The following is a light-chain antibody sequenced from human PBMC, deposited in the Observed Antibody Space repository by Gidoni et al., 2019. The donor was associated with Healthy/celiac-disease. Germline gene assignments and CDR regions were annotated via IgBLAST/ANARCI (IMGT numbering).Light chain of an antibody. CDR3: QQYGSSPYT. V-gene: IGKV3-20*01. Sequence: EIVFPPSPGTLSFSPGERATLSCSASQSVSSSYLAWYQQKPGQAPRPLIYGASSRATGIPDRFSGSGSGTDFTLTISRLEPEDFAVYYCQQYGSSPYTFGQGTKLEIK. J-gene: IGKJ2*01. CDR1: QSVSSSY. CDR2: GAS.